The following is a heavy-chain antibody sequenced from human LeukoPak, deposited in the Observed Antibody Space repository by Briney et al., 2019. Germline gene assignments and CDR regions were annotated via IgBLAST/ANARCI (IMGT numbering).Heavy chain of an antibody. CDR2: ISAYNGNT. CDR3: AILRGVVPRGY. CDR1: GYTFTIYG. D-gene: IGHD3-3*01. V-gene: IGHV1-18*01. J-gene: IGHJ4*02. Sequence: GASVTVSYKSSGYTFTIYGISWVRQAPGQGLEWMGWISAYNGNTNYAQKLQGRVTMTTDTSTSTAYMGLRSLRSDDTAVHYCAILRGVVPRGYWGQGTLVTVSS.